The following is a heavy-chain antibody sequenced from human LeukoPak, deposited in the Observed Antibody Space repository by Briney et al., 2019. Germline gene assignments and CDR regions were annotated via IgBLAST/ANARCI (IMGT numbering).Heavy chain of an antibody. J-gene: IGHJ3*02. CDR2: INAGNGNT. Sequence: ASVKVSCKASGYTFTSYAMHWVRQAPGQRLEWMGWINAGNGNTKYSQKFQGRVTITRDTSASTAYMELSSLRSEDTAVYYCKTFGSDDAFDIWGQGTMVTVSS. D-gene: IGHD3-10*01. V-gene: IGHV1-3*01. CDR3: KTFGSDDAFDI. CDR1: GYTFTSYA.